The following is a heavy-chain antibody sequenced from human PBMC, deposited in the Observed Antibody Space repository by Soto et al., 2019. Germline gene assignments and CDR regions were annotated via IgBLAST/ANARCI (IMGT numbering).Heavy chain of an antibody. Sequence: NPSETLSLTCAVYGGSFSGYYWSWIRQPPGKGLEWIGEINNGGSSNYNPSLKSRVSMSVGTSNNQFSLKLTSVTAADTAMYYCARGRGDGYNQDWYFDLWGRGTLVTVSS. CDR3: ARGRGDGYNQDWYFDL. D-gene: IGHD3-10*01. CDR2: INNGGSS. J-gene: IGHJ2*01. CDR1: GGSFSGYY. V-gene: IGHV4-34*01.